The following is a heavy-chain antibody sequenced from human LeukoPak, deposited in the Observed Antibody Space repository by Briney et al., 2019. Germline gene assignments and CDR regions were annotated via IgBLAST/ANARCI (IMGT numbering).Heavy chain of an antibody. CDR2: IYHSGST. CDR1: GYSISSGYY. D-gene: IGHD3-22*01. V-gene: IGHV4-38-2*02. CDR3: ARERMGDSSGYYYHHFDY. Sequence: SETLSLTCTVSGYSISSGYYWGWIRQPPGKGLEWIGSIYHSGSTYYNPSLKSRVTMSVDTSKNQFSLKLSSVTAADTAVYYCARERMGDSSGYYYHHFDYWGQGTLVTVSS. J-gene: IGHJ4*02.